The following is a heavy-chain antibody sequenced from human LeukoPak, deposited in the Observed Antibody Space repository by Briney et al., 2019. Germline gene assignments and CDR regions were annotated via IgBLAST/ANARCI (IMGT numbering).Heavy chain of an antibody. CDR1: GGSISSSNW. J-gene: IGHJ4*02. CDR3: ARVGSPLLVINEYYFDY. D-gene: IGHD3-3*02. Sequence: SETLSLTCAVSGGSISSSNWRSWVRQPPGQGLEWIGEIYHSGSTNYNPSLKSRVTISVDKSKNQFSLKLSSVTAADTAVYYCARVGSPLLVINEYYFDYWGQGTLVTVSS. CDR2: IYHSGST. V-gene: IGHV4-4*02.